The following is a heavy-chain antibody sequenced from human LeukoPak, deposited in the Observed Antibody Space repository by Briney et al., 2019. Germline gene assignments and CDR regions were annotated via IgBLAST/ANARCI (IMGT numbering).Heavy chain of an antibody. Sequence: SETLSLTCAVYGGSFSGYYWSWIRQPPGMGLEWIGEINHSGSTNYNPSLKSRVTISVDTSKNQFSLKLSSVTAADTAVYYCARGVLILLSYYGMDVWGQGTTVTVSS. CDR1: GGSFSGYY. J-gene: IGHJ6*02. CDR3: ARGVLILLSYYGMDV. D-gene: IGHD2-15*01. CDR2: INHSGST. V-gene: IGHV4-34*01.